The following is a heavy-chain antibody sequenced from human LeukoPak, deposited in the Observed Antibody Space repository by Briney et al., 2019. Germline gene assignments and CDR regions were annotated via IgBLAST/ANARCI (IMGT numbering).Heavy chain of an antibody. CDR1: GYTFTSYG. D-gene: IGHD2-2*01. Sequence: GASVTVSCEASGYTFTSYGISWVRQAPGQGLEWMGWISAYNGNTNYAQKLQGRVTMTTDTSTSTAYMELRSLRSDDTAVYYCARLGYCSSTSCSRWWFDPWGQGTLVTVSS. CDR3: ARLGYCSSTSCSRWWFDP. CDR2: ISAYNGNT. V-gene: IGHV1-18*01. J-gene: IGHJ5*02.